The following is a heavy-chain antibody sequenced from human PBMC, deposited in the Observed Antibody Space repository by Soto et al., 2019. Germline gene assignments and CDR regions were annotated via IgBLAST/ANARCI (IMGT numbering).Heavy chain of an antibody. V-gene: IGHV4-4*07. CDR3: AKGDNLGPKTGYAFDP. Sequence: PSETLSLTCTVSGGSISSYFWSWIRQPAGKGLEWIGRTYSSGGTNYNPSLKSRATMSVDTSKNQFSLQLNPVTPEDTAVYFCAKGDNLGPKTGYAFDPWGQGIIVTVSS. D-gene: IGHD5-12*01. CDR1: GGSISSYF. CDR2: TYSSGGT. J-gene: IGHJ5*02.